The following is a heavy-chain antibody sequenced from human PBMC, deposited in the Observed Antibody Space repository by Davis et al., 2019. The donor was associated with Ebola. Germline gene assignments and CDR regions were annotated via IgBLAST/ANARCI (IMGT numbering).Heavy chain of an antibody. Sequence: GGSLRLSCAASGFSFNNYAMNWVRQAPGKGLEWVATIWYDENNSYYADSVKGRFTISRDDSKNTLYLRMDNLRAEDTAVYYCARDSDYGYSHGMDVWGQGTTVTVSS. J-gene: IGHJ6*02. CDR3: ARDSDYGYSHGMDV. V-gene: IGHV3-33*08. D-gene: IGHD4-17*01. CDR2: IWYDENNS. CDR1: GFSFNNYA.